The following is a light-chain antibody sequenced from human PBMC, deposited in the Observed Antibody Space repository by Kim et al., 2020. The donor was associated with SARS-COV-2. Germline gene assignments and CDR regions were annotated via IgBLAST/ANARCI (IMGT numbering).Light chain of an antibody. J-gene: IGLJ2*01. V-gene: IGLV3-1*01. CDR1: KLGDKY. CDR3: QAWDSNIVV. CDR2: QDS. Sequence: VSPGQTASITCSGDKLGDKYACWYQQKPGQSPVLVIYQDSKRPTGIPGRFSGSNSGNTATLTISGTQAMDEADYYCQAWDSNIVVFGGGTQLTVL.